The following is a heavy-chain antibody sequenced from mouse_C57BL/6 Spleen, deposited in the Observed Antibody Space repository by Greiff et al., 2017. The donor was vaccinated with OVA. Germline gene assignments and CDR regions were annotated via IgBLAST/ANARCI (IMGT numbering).Heavy chain of an antibody. CDR3: ARTTVVAEGFAY. Sequence: VQLQQSGAELVKPGASVKLSCTASGFNIQDYYMHWVKQRTEQGLEWIGSIDPEDGETTYAPKFQGKATITADTCSNTAYLQLSSLTAEDTAVYYCARTTVVAEGFAYWGQGTLVTVSA. CDR1: GFNIQDYY. D-gene: IGHD1-1*01. J-gene: IGHJ3*01. V-gene: IGHV14-2*01. CDR2: IDPEDGET.